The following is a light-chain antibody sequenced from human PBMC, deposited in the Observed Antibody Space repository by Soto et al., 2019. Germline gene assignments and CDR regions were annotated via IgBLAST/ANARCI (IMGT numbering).Light chain of an antibody. CDR3: KKYYRTHRT. CDR2: WAS. Sequence: DIGMTQSPDSLAVSLGDRATLNCKCSLSVLYSSNNKSYLAWYQQKQGQPPKLLIYWASTREFGVPDRFRGSGSETDFTLTIRSMQAEDVAVYYCKKYYRTHRTFGHGTKVDIK. J-gene: IGKJ1*01. CDR1: LSVLYSSNNKSY. V-gene: IGKV4-1*01.